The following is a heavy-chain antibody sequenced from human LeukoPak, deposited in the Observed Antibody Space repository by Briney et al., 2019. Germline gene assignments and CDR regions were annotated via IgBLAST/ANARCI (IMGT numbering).Heavy chain of an antibody. CDR1: GFTFSDYN. CDR2: ISPSGRSI. D-gene: IGHD3/OR15-3a*01. J-gene: IGHJ4*02. V-gene: IGHV3-21*01. CDR3: ASFRTGYSYYFDY. Sequence: GGSLRLSCAASGFTFSDYNMNWVRQTPGRGLEWASSISPSGRSISYADSVKGRFTISRDNAKNSLYLQMSSLRAEDTAVYYCASFRTGYSYYFDYWGQGILVTVSS.